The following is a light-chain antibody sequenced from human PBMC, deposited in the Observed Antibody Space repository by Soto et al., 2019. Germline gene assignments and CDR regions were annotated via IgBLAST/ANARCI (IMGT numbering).Light chain of an antibody. CDR3: LQDYDYPRT. J-gene: IGKJ1*01. CDR2: KAS. CDR1: QTISSW. Sequence: DIQLTKSPSTLSGSVGERVTITCLASQTISSWLAWYQQKPGKAPKLLIYKASTLKSGVPSRFSGSGSGTEFTLTISSLQPEDFATYYCLQDYDYPRTFGQGTKVDIK. V-gene: IGKV1-5*03.